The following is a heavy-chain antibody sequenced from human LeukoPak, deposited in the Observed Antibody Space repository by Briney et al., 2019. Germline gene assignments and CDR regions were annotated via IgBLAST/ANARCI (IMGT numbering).Heavy chain of an antibody. Sequence: GASVKVSCKASGYTFTSYDINWVRQATGQGLEWMGWMNPNSGNTGYAQKFQGRVTMTRNTSISTAYMELSSLRSEDTAVYYCARRYNWNDSPDYWGQGTLATVSS. CDR3: ARRYNWNDSPDY. V-gene: IGHV1-8*01. D-gene: IGHD1-1*01. J-gene: IGHJ4*02. CDR1: GYTFTSYD. CDR2: MNPNSGNT.